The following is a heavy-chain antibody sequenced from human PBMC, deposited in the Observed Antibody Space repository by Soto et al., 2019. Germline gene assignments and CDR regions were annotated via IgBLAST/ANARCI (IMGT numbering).Heavy chain of an antibody. CDR2: IIPIFGTA. Sequence: SVKVSCKASGGTFSSYAISWVRQAPGQGLEWMGGIIPIFGTANYAQKFQGRVTITADESTSTAYMELSSLRSEDTAVYYCARETRYYDFWNNNWFDPWGQGTLVTVS. D-gene: IGHD3-3*01. V-gene: IGHV1-69*13. CDR3: ARETRYYDFWNNNWFDP. CDR1: GGTFSSYA. J-gene: IGHJ5*02.